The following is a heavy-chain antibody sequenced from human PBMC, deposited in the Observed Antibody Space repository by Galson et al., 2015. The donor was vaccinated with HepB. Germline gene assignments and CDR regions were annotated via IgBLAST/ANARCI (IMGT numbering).Heavy chain of an antibody. J-gene: IGHJ6*03. CDR3: ASRSCSGGSCYGSYYYYYMDV. CDR2: IIPRFARA. D-gene: IGHD2-15*01. Sequence: SVKVSCKASGGTFSSYGISWVRQAPGQGLEWMGGIIPRFARANHVQKFQGRVTITADESTSTVYMELSSLRSEDTAVYYCASRSCSGGSCYGSYYYYYMDVWGEGTTVIVSS. V-gene: IGHV1-69*13. CDR1: GGTFSSYG.